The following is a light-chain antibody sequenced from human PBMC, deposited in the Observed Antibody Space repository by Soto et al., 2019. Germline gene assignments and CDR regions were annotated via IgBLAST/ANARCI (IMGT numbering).Light chain of an antibody. J-gene: IGKJ3*01. V-gene: IGKV1-9*01. CDR2: SAS. CDR1: QSIRTY. Sequence: DIQLTQSPSSLAASVGDRVTITCRTSQSIRTYVNWYQQKPGKAPKLLIDSASTLQSGVPSRFSGSGSGTEFTLTINSLQPEDFATYYCQQLNIYPLTFGPGTRVDIK. CDR3: QQLNIYPLT.